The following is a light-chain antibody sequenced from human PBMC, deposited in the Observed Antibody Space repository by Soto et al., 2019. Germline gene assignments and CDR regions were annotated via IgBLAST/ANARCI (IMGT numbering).Light chain of an antibody. Sequence: AIRMTQSPSSLSASTGDRVTITCRASQGISSYLAWYQQKPGKAPKLLIYAASTLQSGVPSRFSGSGSGTDFTLTISCLQSEDFGTYYCQQYYSYPPFTFGGGTKVEIK. CDR1: QGISSY. CDR3: QQYYSYPPFT. CDR2: AAS. V-gene: IGKV1-8*01. J-gene: IGKJ4*01.